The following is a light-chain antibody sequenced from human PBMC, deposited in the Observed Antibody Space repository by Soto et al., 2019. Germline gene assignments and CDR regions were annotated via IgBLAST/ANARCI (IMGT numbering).Light chain of an antibody. Sequence: QSALTQPASVSGSPGWSITISCTGTSSDVGGYNYVSWYQQHPGKAPKLIIYEVTNRPSGFSNRFSASKSGNTASLAISGLQAEDEADYYCSSYTASGTVAFGGGTKLTVL. CDR2: EVT. CDR3: SSYTASGTVA. J-gene: IGLJ2*01. CDR1: SSDVGGYNY. V-gene: IGLV2-14*01.